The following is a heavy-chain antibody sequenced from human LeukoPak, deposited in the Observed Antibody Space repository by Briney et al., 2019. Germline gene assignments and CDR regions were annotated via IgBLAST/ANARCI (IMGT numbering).Heavy chain of an antibody. J-gene: IGHJ6*03. CDR2: INHSGST. Sequence: SETLSLTCAVYGGSFSGYYWSWIRQPPGKGLEWIGEINHSGSTIYNPSLKSRVTISVDTSKNQFSLKLSSVTAADTAVYYCARLGSEDSGNFYYMDVWGKGTTVTISS. CDR3: ARLGSEDSGNFYYMDV. CDR1: GGSFSGYY. D-gene: IGHD1-26*01. V-gene: IGHV4-34*01.